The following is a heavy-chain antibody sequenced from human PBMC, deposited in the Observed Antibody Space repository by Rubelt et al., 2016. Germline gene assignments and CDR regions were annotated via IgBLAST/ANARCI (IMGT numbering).Heavy chain of an antibody. CDR3: ARIREGDYDYVWGSDRYADY. J-gene: IGHJ4*02. Sequence: QVTLKESGPVLVKPTETLTLTCTVSGFSLSNARMGVSWIRQPPGKALEWLAHIFSNDEKSYSTSLKSRLTIPKDTSKSQVVLTMTNMDPVDTATYYCARIREGDYDYVWGSDRYADYWGQGTLGTVSS. D-gene: IGHD3-16*02. CDR2: IFSNDEK. V-gene: IGHV2-26*01. CDR1: GFSLSNARMG.